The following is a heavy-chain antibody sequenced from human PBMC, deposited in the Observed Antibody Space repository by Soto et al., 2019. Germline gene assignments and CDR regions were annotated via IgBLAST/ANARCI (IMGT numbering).Heavy chain of an antibody. CDR3: ARGEQLGANYYYGMDV. D-gene: IGHD6-6*01. V-gene: IGHV4-59*01. CDR2: IYYSGST. J-gene: IGHJ6*02. CDR1: GGSISSYY. Sequence: SKTLSLTCTVSGGSISSYYWSWIRQPPGKGLEWIGYIYYSGSTNYNPSLKSRVTISVDTSKNQFSLKLSSVTAADTAVYYCARGEQLGANYYYGMDVWGQGTTVTVSS.